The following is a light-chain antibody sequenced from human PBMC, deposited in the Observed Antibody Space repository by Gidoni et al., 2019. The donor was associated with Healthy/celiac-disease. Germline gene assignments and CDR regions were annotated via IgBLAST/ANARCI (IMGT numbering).Light chain of an antibody. V-gene: IGKV3D-11*01. J-gene: IGKJ4*01. CDR2: DAS. Sequence: EIVLTQSPATLSLAPGERATLACRASQRVSSYLAWYQQKPGQAPRLLIYDASNRATGIPARFSGSGPGTDFTLTISSLEPEDFAVYYCQQRSNWHPTLTFGGGTKVEIK. CDR3: QQRSNWHPTLT. CDR1: QRVSSY.